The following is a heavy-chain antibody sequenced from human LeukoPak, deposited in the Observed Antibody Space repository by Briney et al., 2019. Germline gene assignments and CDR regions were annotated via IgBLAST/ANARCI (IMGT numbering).Heavy chain of an antibody. Sequence: GGSLRLSCAASGFTFSSYGMHWVRQAPGKGLVWVSRINTDGSSTSYADSVKGRFTISRDNAKNTLYLQMNSLRAEDTAVYYCARVHSSGWYYFDYWGQGTLVTVSS. CDR2: INTDGSST. V-gene: IGHV3-74*01. D-gene: IGHD6-19*01. J-gene: IGHJ4*02. CDR3: ARVHSSGWYYFDY. CDR1: GFTFSSYG.